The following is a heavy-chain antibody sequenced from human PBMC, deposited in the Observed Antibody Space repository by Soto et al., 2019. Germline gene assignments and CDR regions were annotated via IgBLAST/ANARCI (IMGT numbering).Heavy chain of an antibody. CDR2: ISSSSSYI. CDR1: GFTFSSYS. V-gene: IGHV3-21*01. Sequence: GGSLRLSCAASGFTFSSYSMNWVRQAPGKGLKWVSSISSSSSYIYYADSVKGRFTISRDNAKNSLYLQMNSLRAEDTAVYYCARFSPPVEYSSSCYRDAFDIWGQGTMVTVSS. D-gene: IGHD6-13*01. J-gene: IGHJ3*02. CDR3: ARFSPPVEYSSSCYRDAFDI.